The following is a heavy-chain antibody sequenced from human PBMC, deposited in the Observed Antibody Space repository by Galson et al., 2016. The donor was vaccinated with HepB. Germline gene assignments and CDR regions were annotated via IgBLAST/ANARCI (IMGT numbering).Heavy chain of an antibody. J-gene: IGHJ4*02. CDR3: VKEFVATGAVVGDY. CDR2: ISNSGGIT. Sequence: SLRLSCAASGLTFSTYAMSWVRQAPVRGLEWVSAISNSGGITYYADSVKGRFTISRDNSKDTLYLQMNSLRVEDTALYYCVKEFVATGAVVGDYWGQGTLVSVSS. V-gene: IGHV3-23*01. D-gene: IGHD2-21*01. CDR1: GLTFSTYA.